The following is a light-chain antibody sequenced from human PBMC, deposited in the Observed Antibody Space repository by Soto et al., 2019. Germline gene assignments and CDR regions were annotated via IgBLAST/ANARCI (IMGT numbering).Light chain of an antibody. J-gene: IGLJ1*01. CDR2: EVS. CDR1: SSDVGGYDF. V-gene: IGLV2-14*01. Sequence: QSVLTQPASVSGSPGQSISISCSGTSSDVGGYDFVSWYQQYPGKAPKVLIYEVSHRPSGVSNRFSGSKSGNTASLTISGLQAEYESDYYCSSYSGTSTVDVFGTGTKLTVL. CDR3: SSYSGTSTVDV.